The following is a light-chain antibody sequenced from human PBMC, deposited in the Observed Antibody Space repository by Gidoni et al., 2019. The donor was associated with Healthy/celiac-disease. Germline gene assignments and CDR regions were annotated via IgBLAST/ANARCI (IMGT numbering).Light chain of an antibody. CDR2: LGS. J-gene: IGKJ2*01. CDR1: QSRLYSNGYNY. V-gene: IGKV2-28*01. CDR3: MQALQTLGT. Sequence: DIVMTQSQLSLPVTPGEPASIPCRSSQSRLYSNGYNYLDWYLQKPGQSPQLLIYLGSNRASGVPDRFSGSGSGTDFTLKISRVEAEDVGVYYCMQALQTLGTFGQGTKLEIK.